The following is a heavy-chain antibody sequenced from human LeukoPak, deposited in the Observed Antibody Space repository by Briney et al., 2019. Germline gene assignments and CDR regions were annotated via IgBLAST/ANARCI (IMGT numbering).Heavy chain of an antibody. Sequence: SETLSLTCSVSGGSISSSTYYWGWIRQPPGKGLEWIGSIFYSGRTYYNPSLKSRVTMSVDTSKNQFSLRLNSVNAADTAVYYCARDILATSIAAPYYWGQGILVTVSS. CDR2: IFYSGRT. D-gene: IGHD6-13*01. V-gene: IGHV4-39*07. CDR1: GGSISSSTYY. CDR3: ARDILATSIAAPYY. J-gene: IGHJ4*02.